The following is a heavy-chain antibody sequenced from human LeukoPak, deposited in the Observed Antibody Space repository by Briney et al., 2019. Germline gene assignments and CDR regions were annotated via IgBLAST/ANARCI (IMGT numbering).Heavy chain of an antibody. CDR3: ARVVKDYYYYYMDV. D-gene: IGHD3-22*01. CDR2: IYTSGST. Sequence: SSETLSLTCTVSGGSISSYYWSWIRQPAGKGLEWIGRIYTSGSTNYNPSLKSRVTMSVDTSKNQFSLKLSSVTAADAAVYYCARVVKDYYYYYMDVWGKGTTVTVSS. V-gene: IGHV4-4*07. CDR1: GGSISSYY. J-gene: IGHJ6*03.